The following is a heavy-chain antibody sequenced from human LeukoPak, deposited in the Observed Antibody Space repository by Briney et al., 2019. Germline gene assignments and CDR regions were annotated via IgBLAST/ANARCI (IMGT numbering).Heavy chain of an antibody. CDR3: ARDLGPWYSSNWGYDY. V-gene: IGHV1-24*01. D-gene: IGHD6-13*01. CDR2: FDPEDGET. CDR1: GYTLTELS. Sequence: GASVKVSCKVSGYTLTELSMHWVRQAPGKGLEWMGGFDPEDGETIYAQKFQGRVTMTEDTSTDTAYMELSSLRAEDTALYYCARDLGPWYSSNWGYDYWGQGTLVTVSS. J-gene: IGHJ4*02.